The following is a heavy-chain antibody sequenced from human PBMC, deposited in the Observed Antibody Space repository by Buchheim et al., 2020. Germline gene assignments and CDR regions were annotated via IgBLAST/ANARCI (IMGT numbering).Heavy chain of an antibody. CDR2: ISYDGSNK. CDR1: GFTFSSYG. V-gene: IGHV3-30*18. J-gene: IGHJ5*02. Sequence: QVQLVESGGGVVQPGRSLRLSCAASGFTFSSYGMHWVRQAPGKGLEWVAVISYDGSNKYYADSVKGRFTISRDNSKNKLYLQMNSLRAEDTAVYYCAKDASGYSSWFDPWGQGTL. CDR3: AKDASGYSSWFDP. D-gene: IGHD6-13*01.